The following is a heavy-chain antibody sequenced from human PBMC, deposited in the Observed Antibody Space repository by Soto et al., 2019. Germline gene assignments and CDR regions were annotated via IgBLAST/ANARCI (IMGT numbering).Heavy chain of an antibody. CDR2: ISWNSGII. J-gene: IGHJ4*02. D-gene: IGHD5-18*01. Sequence: EVPLVESGGGLVQPGRSLRLSCAAPGFTFDDYAMHWVRQAPGKGLEWVSGISWNSGIIDYADSVKGRFTISRDNAKNSLYLQMNSLRAEDTALYYCAKGYSYGVLEPLGYWGQGTLVTVSS. CDR1: GFTFDDYA. V-gene: IGHV3-9*01. CDR3: AKGYSYGVLEPLGY.